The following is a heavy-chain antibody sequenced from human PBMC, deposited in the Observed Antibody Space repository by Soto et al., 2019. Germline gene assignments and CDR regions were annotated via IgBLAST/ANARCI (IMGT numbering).Heavy chain of an antibody. D-gene: IGHD3-22*01. CDR3: ARFKTYYYDSSGYHKAQMDV. Sequence: SETLSLTCAVSGGSISSSNWWSWVRQPPGKGLEWIGEIYHSGSTNYNPSLKSRVTISVDKSKNQFSLKLSSVTAADTAVYYCARFKTYYYDSSGYHKAQMDVWGQGTTVTVSS. V-gene: IGHV4-4*02. CDR1: GGSISSSNW. J-gene: IGHJ6*02. CDR2: IYHSGST.